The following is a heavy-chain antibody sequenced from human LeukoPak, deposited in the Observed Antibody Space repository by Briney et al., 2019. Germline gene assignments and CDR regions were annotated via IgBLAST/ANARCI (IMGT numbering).Heavy chain of an antibody. CDR2: ISYEGGTK. Sequence: AGSLRLSCAASGFTFSSYGMHWVRQAPGKGLEWVAVISYEGGTKYYADSVTGRFTISRDNSENTLFLQVRSLRPEDTAVYYCARGGRISTVVPTANNGMDVWGQGTTVTVSS. D-gene: IGHD1-1*01. V-gene: IGHV3-30*03. CDR1: GFTFSSYG. CDR3: ARGGRISTVVPTANNGMDV. J-gene: IGHJ6*02.